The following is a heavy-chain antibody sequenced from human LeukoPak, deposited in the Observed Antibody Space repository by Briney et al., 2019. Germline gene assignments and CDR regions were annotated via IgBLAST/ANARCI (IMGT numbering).Heavy chain of an antibody. V-gene: IGHV3-21*01. D-gene: IGHD3-22*01. CDR2: IRSSSSYI. CDR3: ARDKDDPWGIVVVTPDY. Sequence: PGGSLRLSCAASGFTFSNYSMNWVRQAPGKGLEWVSSIRSSSSYIYYADSVKGRFTISRDNAKNSLYLQMNSLRAEDTAVYYCARDKDDPWGIVVVTPDYWGQGTLVTVSS. J-gene: IGHJ4*02. CDR1: GFTFSNYS.